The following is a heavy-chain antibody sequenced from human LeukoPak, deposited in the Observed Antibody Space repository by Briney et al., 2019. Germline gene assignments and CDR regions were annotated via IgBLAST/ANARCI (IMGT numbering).Heavy chain of an antibody. Sequence: GGSLRPSCAASGFTVSSNYMSWVRQAPGKGLEWVSVIYSGGSTYYADSVKGRFTISRDNPKNTLYLQMNSLRAEDTAVYYCARSPGDRTYFDYWGQGTLVTASS. CDR1: GFTVSSNY. V-gene: IGHV3-53*01. CDR3: ARSPGDRTYFDY. D-gene: IGHD3-10*01. CDR2: IYSGGST. J-gene: IGHJ4*02.